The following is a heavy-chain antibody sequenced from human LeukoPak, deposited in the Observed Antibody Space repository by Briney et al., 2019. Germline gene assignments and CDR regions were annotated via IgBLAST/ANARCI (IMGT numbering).Heavy chain of an antibody. CDR1: GGSISSYY. Sequence: PSETLSLTCTVSGGSISSYYWSWIRQPAGKGLEWIGRIYTSGSTNYNPSLKSRVTMSVDTSKNQFSLKLSSVTAADTAVYYCAREGNSACGSCYPTVRYYYYYMDVWGKGTTVTVSS. CDR2: IYTSGST. J-gene: IGHJ6*03. CDR3: AREGNSACGSCYPTVRYYYYYMDV. D-gene: IGHD2-15*01. V-gene: IGHV4-4*07.